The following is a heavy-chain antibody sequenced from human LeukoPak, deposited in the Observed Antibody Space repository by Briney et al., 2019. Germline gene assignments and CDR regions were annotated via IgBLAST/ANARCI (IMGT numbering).Heavy chain of an antibody. CDR1: RFIFGAYG. CDR3: AKDIYSSSWQSSGYLDY. Sequence: PGGSLRPSCAASRFIFGAYGMHWVRQAPGKGLEWVAFIRYDGSNKYYADSVKGRFTISRDNSKNTLYLQMNSLRTEDTAVYYCAKDIYSSSWQSSGYLDYWGQGTLVTVSS. J-gene: IGHJ4*02. CDR2: IRYDGSNK. D-gene: IGHD6-13*01. V-gene: IGHV3-30*02.